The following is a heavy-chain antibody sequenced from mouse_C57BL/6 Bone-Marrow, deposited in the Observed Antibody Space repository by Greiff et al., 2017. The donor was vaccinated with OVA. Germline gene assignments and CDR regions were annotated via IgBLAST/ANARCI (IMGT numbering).Heavy chain of an antibody. D-gene: IGHD2-5*01. V-gene: IGHV14-2*01. CDR3: ARSNFYSNYVDAMDY. Sequence: EVKLVESGAELVKPGASVKLSCPASGFNIKDYYMHWVKQRTEQGLEWIGRIDPEDGETKYAPKFQGKATITADTSSNTAYLQLSSLTSEDTAVYYCARSNFYSNYVDAMDYWGQGTSVTVSS. CDR1: GFNIKDYY. J-gene: IGHJ4*01. CDR2: IDPEDGET.